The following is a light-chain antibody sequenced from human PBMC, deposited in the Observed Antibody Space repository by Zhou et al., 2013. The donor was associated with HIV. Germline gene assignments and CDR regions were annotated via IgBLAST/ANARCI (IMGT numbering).Light chain of an antibody. V-gene: IGLV2-23*02. CDR3: CSYARGDTYLI. Sequence: QSALTQPASVSGSPGRSITISCTGTSSDIGNYNLVSWYQQHPGKVPKLMIYEVDKRPSGVSHRFSGSKSANTASLTISALQAEDEAEYYCCSYARGDTYLIFGGGTKLTVL. J-gene: IGLJ2*01. CDR1: SSDIGNYNL. CDR2: EVD.